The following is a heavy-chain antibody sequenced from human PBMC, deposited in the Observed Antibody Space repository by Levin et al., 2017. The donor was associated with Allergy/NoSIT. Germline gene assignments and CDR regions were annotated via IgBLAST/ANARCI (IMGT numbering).Heavy chain of an antibody. J-gene: IGHJ4*02. V-gene: IGHV3-23*01. CDR3: AKDFSGIVVVTALGY. D-gene: IGHD2-21*02. CDR1: GFTFSSYA. Sequence: GGSLRLSCAASGFTFSSYAMSWVRQAPGKGLEWVSAISGSGGSTYYADSVKGRFTISRDNSKNTLYLQMNSLRAEDTAVYYCAKDFSGIVVVTALGYWGQGTLVTVSS. CDR2: ISGSGGST.